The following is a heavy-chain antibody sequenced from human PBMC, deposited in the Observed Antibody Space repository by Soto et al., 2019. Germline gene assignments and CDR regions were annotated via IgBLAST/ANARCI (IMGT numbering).Heavy chain of an antibody. CDR1: GFTFSSYE. Sequence: SLILSCAASGFTFSSYEMNWVRQAPGKGLEWVSYISSSGSTIYYADSVKGRFTISRDNAKNSLYLQMNSLRAEDTAVYYCARPLNGADAFDIWGQGTMVTVSS. CDR3: ARPLNGADAFDI. CDR2: ISSSGSTI. D-gene: IGHD2-8*01. J-gene: IGHJ3*02. V-gene: IGHV3-48*03.